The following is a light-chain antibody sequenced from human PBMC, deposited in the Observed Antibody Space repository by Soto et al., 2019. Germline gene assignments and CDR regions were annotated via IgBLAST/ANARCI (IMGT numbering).Light chain of an antibody. CDR1: SSDVGGYNY. V-gene: IGLV2-11*01. Sequence: QSALTQPRSVSGSPGQSVTISCTGTSSDVGGYNYVSWYQQYPGKAPKLVLYDVTKRPSGIPDRFSGSNSGNTATLTISRVEAGDEADYYCQVWDSSSVQVFGGGTKVTVL. CDR3: QVWDSSSVQV. J-gene: IGLJ3*02. CDR2: DVT.